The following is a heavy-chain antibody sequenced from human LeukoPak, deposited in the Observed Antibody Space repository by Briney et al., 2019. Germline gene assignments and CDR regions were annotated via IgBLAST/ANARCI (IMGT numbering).Heavy chain of an antibody. J-gene: IGHJ4*02. CDR3: ARDRWSSGWFDY. Sequence: SETLSLTCTVSGGSISSYYWSWIRQPAGKGLEWIGRIYTSGSTNYNPSLKSRVTISVDTSKNQFSLKLSSVTAADTAVYYCARDRWSSGWFDYWGQGTLVTVSS. CDR2: IYTSGST. CDR1: GGSISSYY. D-gene: IGHD6-19*01. V-gene: IGHV4-4*07.